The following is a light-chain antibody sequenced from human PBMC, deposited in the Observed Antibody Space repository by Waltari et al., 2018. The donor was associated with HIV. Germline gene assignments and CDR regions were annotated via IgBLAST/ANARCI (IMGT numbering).Light chain of an antibody. Sequence: QSVVTQPPSVSGAPGQRVTISCTGNSSNIGAHYYVHWYQHLPGTAPKLLIYAKSNRPAGVPDRVSGSKSGTSAALAITGLQAEDEADYFCQSYDSSLGASFFGTGTMVTVL. J-gene: IGLJ1*01. CDR1: SSNIGAHYY. CDR2: AKS. V-gene: IGLV1-40*01. CDR3: QSYDSSLGASF.